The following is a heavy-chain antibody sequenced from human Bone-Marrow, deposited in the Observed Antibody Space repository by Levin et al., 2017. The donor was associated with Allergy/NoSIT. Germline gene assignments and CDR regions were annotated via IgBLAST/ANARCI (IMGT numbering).Heavy chain of an antibody. J-gene: IGHJ3*02. D-gene: IGHD3-22*01. Sequence: GESLKISCKASGYGFTGFYLHWIRQAPRQGLEWMGWISPNSGGTNYAQKFQGRVTMSRDTSISTAYMELSRLRSDDTAVYYCSRRPHYYDSSGYYGSHAFDIWGQGTMVTVSS. CDR3: SRRPHYYDSSGYYGSHAFDI. CDR1: GYGFTGFY. CDR2: ISPNSGGT. V-gene: IGHV1-2*02.